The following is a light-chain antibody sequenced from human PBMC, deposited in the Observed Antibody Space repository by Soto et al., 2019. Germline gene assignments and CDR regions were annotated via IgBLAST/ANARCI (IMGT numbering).Light chain of an antibody. J-gene: IGKJ3*01. CDR2: GAS. CDR3: QQYGSSLT. CDR1: QSVSSSY. V-gene: IGKV3-20*01. Sequence: EIVLTQSPGALSLSPGERATLSCRASQSVSSSYLAWYQQKPGQAPRLLIYGASSRATGIPDRFSGSGSGTDFTLTISRLEPEDFAVYYCQQYGSSLTVGPGTKVDNK.